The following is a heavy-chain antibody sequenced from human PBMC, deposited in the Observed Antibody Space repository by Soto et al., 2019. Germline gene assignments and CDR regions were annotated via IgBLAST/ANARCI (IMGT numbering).Heavy chain of an antibody. J-gene: IGHJ6*02. CDR3: AREQDTMVRGRGPGGYYYYGMDV. CDR2: ISSSSSYI. V-gene: IGHV3-21*01. D-gene: IGHD3-10*01. Sequence: GGSLRLSCAASGFTFSSYSMNWVRQAPGKGLEWVSSISSSSSYIYYADSVKGRFTISRDNAKNSLYLQMNSLRAEDTAVYYCAREQDTMVRGRGPGGYYYYGMDVWGQGTTVTVSS. CDR1: GFTFSSYS.